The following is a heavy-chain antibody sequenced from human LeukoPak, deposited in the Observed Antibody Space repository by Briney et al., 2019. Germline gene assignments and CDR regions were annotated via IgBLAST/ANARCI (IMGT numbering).Heavy chain of an antibody. CDR2: ISYDGSNK. CDR1: GFTFSSYA. V-gene: IGHV3-30*04. CDR3: ARDRVDTPYSFDY. D-gene: IGHD5-18*01. J-gene: IGHJ4*02. Sequence: PGGSLRLSCAASGFTFSSYAMHWVRQAPGKGLEWVAVISYDGSNKYYADSVKGRFTISRDNSKNTLYLQMNSLRAEDTAVYYCARDRVDTPYSFDYWGQGTLVTVSS.